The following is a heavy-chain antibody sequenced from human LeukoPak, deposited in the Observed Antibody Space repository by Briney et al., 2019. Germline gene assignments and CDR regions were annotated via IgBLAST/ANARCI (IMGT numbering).Heavy chain of an antibody. CDR2: IRSKANSYAT. CDR1: GFTFSGSA. V-gene: IGHV3-73*01. D-gene: IGHD3-3*01. Sequence: GGSLRLSCAASGFTFSGSAMHWVRQASGQGLEWVGRIRSKANSYATAYAASVKGRFTISRDDSKNTAFLQMNSLKSEDTAVYYCTTEGTYYDFWSGYYRRRGAFDYWGQGTLVTVSS. J-gene: IGHJ4*02. CDR3: TTEGTYYDFWSGYYRRRGAFDY.